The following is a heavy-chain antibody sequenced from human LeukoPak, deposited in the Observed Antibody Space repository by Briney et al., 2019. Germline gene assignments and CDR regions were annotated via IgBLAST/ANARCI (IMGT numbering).Heavy chain of an antibody. D-gene: IGHD2-2*01. Sequence: GASVKVSCKASGGTFSSYAISWVRQAPGQGLEWMGGIIPIFGTANYAQKFQGRVTITADESTSTAYMELSSLRSEDTAVYYCASAGPYCSSTSCPVLDVWGKGTTVIISS. CDR2: IIPIFGTA. V-gene: IGHV1-69*13. CDR3: ASAGPYCSSTSCPVLDV. CDR1: GGTFSSYA. J-gene: IGHJ6*04.